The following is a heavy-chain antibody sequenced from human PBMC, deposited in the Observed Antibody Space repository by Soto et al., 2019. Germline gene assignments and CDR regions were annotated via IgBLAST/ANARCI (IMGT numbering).Heavy chain of an antibody. J-gene: IGHJ6*02. Sequence: ASVKVSCKVSGYTLTELSMHWVRQAPGKGLEWMGGFDPEDGETIYAQKFQGRVTMTEDTSTDTAYMELSSLRSEDTAVYYCATWEGRIAGPPWFNYYGMDVWGQGTTVTVSS. CDR2: FDPEDGET. CDR1: GYTLTELS. CDR3: ATWEGRIAGPPWFNYYGMDV. D-gene: IGHD6-13*01. V-gene: IGHV1-24*01.